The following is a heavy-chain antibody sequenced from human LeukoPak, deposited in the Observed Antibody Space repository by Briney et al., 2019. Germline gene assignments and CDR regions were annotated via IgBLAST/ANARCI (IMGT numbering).Heavy chain of an antibody. J-gene: IGHJ6*02. CDR2: IYSGGST. Sequence: PGGSLRLSCAASGFTVSSNYMSWVRQAPGKGLEWVSVIYSGGSTYYADSVKGRFTISRDNSKKTLYLQMNSLRAEDTAVYYCARPSLTLTADPYYYYGMDVWGQGTTVTVSS. V-gene: IGHV3-66*04. CDR3: ARPSLTLTADPYYYYGMDV. D-gene: IGHD2-2*01. CDR1: GFTVSSNY.